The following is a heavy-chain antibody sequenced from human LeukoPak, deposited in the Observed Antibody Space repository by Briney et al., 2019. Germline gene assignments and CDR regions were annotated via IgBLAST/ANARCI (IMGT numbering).Heavy chain of an antibody. V-gene: IGHV4-38-2*02. J-gene: IGHJ4*02. CDR3: AREDVDTAMVSFHY. Sequence: GSIYPSGSTYYNPSLKRRVTISVDTSKNQFSLKLSSVSPADTAVYYCAREDVDTAMVSFHYWRQGPLVTVSS. D-gene: IGHD5-18*01. CDR2: IYPSGST.